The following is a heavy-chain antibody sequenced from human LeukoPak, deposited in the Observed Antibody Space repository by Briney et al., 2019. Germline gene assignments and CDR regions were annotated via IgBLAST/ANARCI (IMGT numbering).Heavy chain of an antibody. CDR1: GYTFTSYG. J-gene: IGHJ4*02. D-gene: IGHD1-1*01. Sequence: GASVKVSCKASGYTFTSYGISWVRPAPGQGLEWMGWISAYNGNTNYAQKLQGRVTMTTDTSTSTAYMELRSLRSDDTAVYYCARSLAPGHWKDFDYWGQGTLVTVSS. CDR3: ARSLAPGHWKDFDY. V-gene: IGHV1-18*01. CDR2: ISAYNGNT.